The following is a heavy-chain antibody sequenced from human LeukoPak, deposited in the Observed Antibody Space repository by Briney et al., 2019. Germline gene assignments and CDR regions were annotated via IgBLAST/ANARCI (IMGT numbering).Heavy chain of an antibody. Sequence: GGSLRRSCAASGFTFSTYWMSWVRQLPGKGLQWVANINEDGSEKDYVDSVKGRFTISRDNAKNSLYLQMDSLRAEDTAVYYCARDYGGRLGYFDYWGQGTLVTVSS. CDR1: GFTFSTYW. D-gene: IGHD4-23*01. CDR3: ARDYGGRLGYFDY. V-gene: IGHV3-7*01. J-gene: IGHJ4*02. CDR2: INEDGSEK.